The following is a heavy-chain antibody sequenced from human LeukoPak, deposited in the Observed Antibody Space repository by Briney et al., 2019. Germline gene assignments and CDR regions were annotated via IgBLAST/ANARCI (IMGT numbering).Heavy chain of an antibody. D-gene: IGHD1-26*01. CDR1: GFTFSSYG. CDR3: ARVGPRGYFDY. Sequence: GGSLRLSCAASGFTFSSYGMHWVRQAPGKGLEYVLAISTNGDSTYYANSVKGRFTISRDNSKNTLYLQMGSLRAEDMAVYYCARVGPRGYFDYWGQGSLVTVSS. CDR2: ISTNGDST. J-gene: IGHJ4*02. V-gene: IGHV3-64*01.